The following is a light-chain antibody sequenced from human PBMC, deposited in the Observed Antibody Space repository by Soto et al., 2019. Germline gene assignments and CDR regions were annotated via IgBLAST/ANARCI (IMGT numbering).Light chain of an antibody. V-gene: IGLV2-11*01. CDR3: CSYAGGYTWV. CDR1: NTDIGGSKF. CDR2: DVN. Sequence: QSALTQPRSVSGSPGQSVTISCNGTNTDIGGSKFVSWYQQRPGKAPKLIIYDVNKRPSGVPDRFSGSKSGNTASLTISGLQAEDEADYYCCSYAGGYTWVFGGGTQLTVL. J-gene: IGLJ3*02.